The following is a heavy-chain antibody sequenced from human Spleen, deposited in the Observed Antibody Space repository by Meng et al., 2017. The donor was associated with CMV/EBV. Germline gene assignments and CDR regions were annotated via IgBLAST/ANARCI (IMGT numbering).Heavy chain of an antibody. CDR1: GYTFTSYA. J-gene: IGHJ6*02. CDR3: ARDGNYCSGGSCYWSLRMYYGMDV. CDR2: SNAGNGNT. V-gene: IGHV1-3*02. D-gene: IGHD2-15*01. Sequence: ASVKVSCKASGYTFTSYAMHWVRQAPGQRLEWMGWSNAGNGNTKYSQEFQGRVTMTRDTSISTAYMELSRLRSDDTAVYYCARDGNYCSGGSCYWSLRMYYGMDVWGQGTTVTVSS.